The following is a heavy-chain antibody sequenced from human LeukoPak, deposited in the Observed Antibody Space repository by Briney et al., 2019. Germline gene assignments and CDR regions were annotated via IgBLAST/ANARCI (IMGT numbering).Heavy chain of an antibody. CDR2: INPNSGGT. CDR3: ARDSRFGEYHFDY. D-gene: IGHD3-10*01. CDR1: GYTFTGYY. V-gene: IGHV1-2*02. Sequence: ASVKVSCKASGYTFTGYYMYWVRQAPGQGLEGMGWINPNSGGTNYAQKFQGRVTMTRDTSISTAYMELSRLRSDDTAVYYCARDSRFGEYHFDYWGQGTLVTVSS. J-gene: IGHJ4*02.